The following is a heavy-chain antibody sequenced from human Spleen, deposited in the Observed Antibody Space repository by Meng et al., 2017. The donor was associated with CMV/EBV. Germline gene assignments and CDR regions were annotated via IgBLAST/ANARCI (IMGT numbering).Heavy chain of an antibody. D-gene: IGHD3-10*01. CDR1: GFTFSTYW. J-gene: IGHJ4*02. CDR2: IASDGGGA. CDR3: VRDFSFGVDY. Sequence: LSCVASGFTFSTYWMLWFRQAPGKGLVCVARIASDGGGAQYADSVMGRFTISRDNAKNTLYLQMNSLTLEDTAVYYCVRDFSFGVDYWGQGTLVTVSS. V-gene: IGHV3-74*03.